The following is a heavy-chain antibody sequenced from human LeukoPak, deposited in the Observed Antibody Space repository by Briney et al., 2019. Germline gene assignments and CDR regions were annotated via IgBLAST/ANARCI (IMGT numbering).Heavy chain of an antibody. CDR1: GGSISSGGYY. CDR3: ARDRGICSGGSCYRGYNWFDP. D-gene: IGHD2-15*01. Sequence: SETLSLTCTVSGGSISSGGYYWSWIRQHPGKGLEWIGYIYYSGSTYYNPSLKSRVTISVDTSKNQFSLKLSSVTAADTAVYYCARDRGICSGGSCYRGYNWFDPWGQGTLVTVSS. CDR2: IYYSGST. J-gene: IGHJ5*02. V-gene: IGHV4-31*03.